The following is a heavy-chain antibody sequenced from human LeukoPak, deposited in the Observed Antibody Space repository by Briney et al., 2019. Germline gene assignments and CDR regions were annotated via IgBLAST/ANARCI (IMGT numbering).Heavy chain of an antibody. CDR2: ITLSSSTT. J-gene: IGHJ4*02. D-gene: IGHD3-3*01. CDR3: ARSARLMKGVVEVTALDD. V-gene: IGHV3-48*04. CDR1: GFNFNNYN. Sequence: GGSLRLSCAASGFNFNNYNMNWVRQAPGKGLEWVSYITLSSSTTYYADSVKGRFTIARDNAKNSVYLEMNSLRADDTAVYYCARSARLMKGVVEVTALDDWGQGTLVTVSS.